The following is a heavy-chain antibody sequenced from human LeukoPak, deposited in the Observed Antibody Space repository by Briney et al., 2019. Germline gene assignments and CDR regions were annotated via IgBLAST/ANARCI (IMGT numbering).Heavy chain of an antibody. D-gene: IGHD4/OR15-4a*01. V-gene: IGHV3-30*02. CDR1: GLTFSIYG. CDR3: AKLVDYCEGRPCFTTYYYTDN. J-gene: IGHJ6*03. CDR2: IRDDGSSV. Sequence: PGGSLRLSCAVSGLTFSIYGMHWVRQAPGKGLEWVTFIRDDGSSVHYADSVKGRFTVSRDHSKNTLYLQMNSLTLEDTAVYYCAKLVDYCEGRPCFTTYYYTDNWGKGTTVTVSS.